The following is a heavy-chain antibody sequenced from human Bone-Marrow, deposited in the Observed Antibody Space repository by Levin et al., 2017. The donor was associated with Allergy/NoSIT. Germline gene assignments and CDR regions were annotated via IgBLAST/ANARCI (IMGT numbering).Heavy chain of an antibody. CDR1: GFTFRSYW. CDR3: ASTYSDYVRGTYSLDH. D-gene: IGHD3-16*01. Sequence: LSLTCAASGFTFRSYWMHWVRQTPGKGLVWVSRINNDGTSTNYADSVKGRFTISRDNARNTLYLQMNSLRAEDTAMYYCASTYSDYVRGTYSLDHWGQGTLVTVSS. V-gene: IGHV3-74*01. J-gene: IGHJ4*02. CDR2: INNDGTST.